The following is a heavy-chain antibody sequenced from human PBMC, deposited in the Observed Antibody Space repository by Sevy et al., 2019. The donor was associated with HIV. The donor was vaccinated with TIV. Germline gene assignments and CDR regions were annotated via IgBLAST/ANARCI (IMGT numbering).Heavy chain of an antibody. CDR2: FSWNDDK. Sequence: SGPTLVNPTETLTLTCTFSGFSLSTTGVGAGWIRQPPGKALEWLALFSWNDDKRYSPSLKSRLTIPKDTSKNQVVLTMTNMDPVDTATYYCAHTDGIALRPTYWGQGTLVTVSS. CDR1: GFSLSTTGVG. CDR3: AHTDGIALRPTY. D-gene: IGHD6-6*01. J-gene: IGHJ4*02. V-gene: IGHV2-5*01.